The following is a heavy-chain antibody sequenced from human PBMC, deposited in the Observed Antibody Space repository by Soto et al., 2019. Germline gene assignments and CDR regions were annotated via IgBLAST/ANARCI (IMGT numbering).Heavy chain of an antibody. CDR1: GFTFSSYA. CDR3: AKGIEYSSSCSYYYGMDV. Sequence: GGSLRLSCAASGFTFSSYAMSWVRQAPGKGLEWVSAISGSGGSTYYADSVKGRFTISRYNSKNTLYLQMNSLRAEDTAVYSCAKGIEYSSSCSYYYGMDVWGQGTTVTVSS. J-gene: IGHJ6*02. D-gene: IGHD6-6*01. V-gene: IGHV3-23*01. CDR2: ISGSGGST.